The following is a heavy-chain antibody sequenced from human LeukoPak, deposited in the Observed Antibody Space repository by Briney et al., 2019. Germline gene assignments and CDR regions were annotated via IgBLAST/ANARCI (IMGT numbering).Heavy chain of an antibody. D-gene: IGHD2-8*02. V-gene: IGHV3-21*01. CDR1: GFTFSSYA. CDR2: ISGGTNYI. Sequence: GGSLRLSCAASGFTFSSYAMSWVRQAPGKGLEWVSFISGGTNYIDYADSVKGRFTISRDNAKNSLYLQTNILTADDTAVYYCARESSSGGFDLWGQGTMVTVYS. J-gene: IGHJ3*01. CDR3: ARESSSGGFDL.